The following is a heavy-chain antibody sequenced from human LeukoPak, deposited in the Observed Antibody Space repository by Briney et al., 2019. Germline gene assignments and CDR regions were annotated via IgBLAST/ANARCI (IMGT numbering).Heavy chain of an antibody. V-gene: IGHV4-39*07. Sequence: PSETLSLTCTVSGGSISSSSYYWGWIRQPPGKGLEWIGSIYYSGSTYYNPSLKSRVTISVDTSKNQFSLKLSSVTAADTAVYYCARGGYSICDYWGQGTLVTVSS. CDR3: ARGGYSICDY. CDR1: GGSISSSSYY. D-gene: IGHD5-18*01. CDR2: IYYSGST. J-gene: IGHJ4*02.